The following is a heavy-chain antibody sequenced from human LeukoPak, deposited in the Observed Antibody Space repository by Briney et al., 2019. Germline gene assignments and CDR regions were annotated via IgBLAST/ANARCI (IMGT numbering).Heavy chain of an antibody. CDR3: AKDRLLNCRGDCYIFDY. Sequence: GGSLRLSCAASGFTFSSYGMSWVRQAPGKGLEWVSAISGSGGSTYYADSVKGRFTISRDNSKNTLYLQVNGLRTEDTAVYYCAKDRLLNCRGDCYIFDYWGQGIVVTVSS. CDR1: GFTFSSYG. CDR2: ISGSGGST. J-gene: IGHJ4*02. V-gene: IGHV3-23*01. D-gene: IGHD2-21*02.